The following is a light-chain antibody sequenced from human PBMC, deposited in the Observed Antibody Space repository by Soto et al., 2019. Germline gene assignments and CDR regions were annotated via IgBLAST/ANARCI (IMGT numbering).Light chain of an antibody. CDR1: DIGSQS. Sequence: SYELTQPPSVSVAPGQTARIPCGGNDIGSQSVHWYQQRPGQAPVLVIFYDRERPSGIPDRFSGSNPGNTATLTISRVEDGDEADYYCQGWDRATDHVVFGGGTKVTVL. J-gene: IGLJ3*02. CDR3: QGWDRATDHVV. CDR2: YDR. V-gene: IGLV3-21*04.